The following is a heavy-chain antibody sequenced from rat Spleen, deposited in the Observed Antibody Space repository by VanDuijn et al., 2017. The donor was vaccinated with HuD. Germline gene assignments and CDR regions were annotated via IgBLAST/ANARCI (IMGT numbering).Heavy chain of an antibody. CDR2: ISTGGGST. Sequence: EVQLVESGGGLVQPGWSLRLSCAASGFIFSDYNMAWVRQAPKKGLEWVAYISTGGGSTYYRDSVKGRFTISRDNAKTSLYQQMDSLRSADTATYYCARHWGYWGQGVMVTVSS. CDR3: ARHWGY. J-gene: IGHJ2*01. D-gene: IGHD4-6*01. V-gene: IGHV5S23*01. CDR1: GFIFSDYN.